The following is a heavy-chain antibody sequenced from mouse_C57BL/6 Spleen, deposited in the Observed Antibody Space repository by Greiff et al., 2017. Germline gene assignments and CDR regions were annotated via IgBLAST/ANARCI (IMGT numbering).Heavy chain of an antibody. CDR1: GYTFTSYW. J-gene: IGHJ4*01. Sequence: QVQLKESGAELAKPGASVKLSCKASGYTFTSYWMHWVKQRPGQGLEWIGYINPSSGYTKYNQKFKDKATLTADKSSITAYMQLISLTYEDSAVYYCARTGLFHYAIDYWGQGTSVTVSS. CDR3: ARTGLFHYAIDY. D-gene: IGHD1-1*01. CDR2: INPSSGYT. V-gene: IGHV1-7*01.